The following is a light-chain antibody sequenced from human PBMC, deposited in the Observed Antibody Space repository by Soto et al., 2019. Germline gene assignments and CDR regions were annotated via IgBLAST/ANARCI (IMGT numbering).Light chain of an antibody. CDR3: HQYKSYPIT. J-gene: IGKJ5*01. CDR2: GAS. Sequence: DIQMTQSPSSVSASVGDSVTITCRASQDISRWLAWYQQKPGRAPNLLISGASTLQRGVPSRFSGSGSGTAFTLTISSLQAEDFATYYCHQYKSYPITFGQGTRVEMK. V-gene: IGKV1-12*01. CDR1: QDISRW.